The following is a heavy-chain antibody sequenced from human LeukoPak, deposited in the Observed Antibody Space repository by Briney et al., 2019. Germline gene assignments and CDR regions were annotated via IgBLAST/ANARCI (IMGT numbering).Heavy chain of an antibody. CDR1: GFTFDEDG. V-gene: IGHV3-20*04. CDR3: ARERYGSGNFDY. CDR2: INWNGGST. Sequence: GGSLRLSCAASGFTFDEDGMDWVSQAPGKGMGWVAVINWNGGSTGYADSVRGRFTTSGDNAKTSLYQQMNSMRAEATALYYCARERYGSGNFDYWGQGPLVTVSS. D-gene: IGHD3-10*01. J-gene: IGHJ4*02.